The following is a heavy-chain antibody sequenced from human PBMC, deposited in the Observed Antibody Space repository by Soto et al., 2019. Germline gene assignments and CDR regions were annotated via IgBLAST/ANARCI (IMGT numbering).Heavy chain of an antibody. V-gene: IGHV2-26*01. J-gene: IGHJ4*02. Sequence: QVTLKESGPALVKPTETLTLTCTVSGFSLSNPRMGVNWIRQSPGKALEWLAHIFSNDEKSYNTSLKTRLNISEDTTKSQVVLTMTNMDPVDTGTYYWARIFIHHAMSTGTNSHLDYWGQGILVTVSS. CDR1: GFSLSNPRMG. D-gene: IGHD1-1*01. CDR2: IFSNDEK. CDR3: ARIFIHHAMSTGTNSHLDY.